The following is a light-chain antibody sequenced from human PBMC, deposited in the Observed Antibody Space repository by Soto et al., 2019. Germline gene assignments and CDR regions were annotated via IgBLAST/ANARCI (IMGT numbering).Light chain of an antibody. V-gene: IGKV3-20*01. CDR1: QSVSSSN. Sequence: EIVFTQSPGTLSLSPGERATLSCRASQSVSSSNLAWYQQKPGQAPRLLISGASSRETGVPDRFSGGGAGTECTRTISSLQPDDFSTDYCQHYNSYSEAFGQGAKVDIK. CDR2: GAS. CDR3: QHYNSYSEA. J-gene: IGKJ1*01.